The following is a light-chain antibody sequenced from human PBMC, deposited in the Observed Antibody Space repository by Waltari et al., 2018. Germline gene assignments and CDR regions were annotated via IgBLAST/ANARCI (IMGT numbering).Light chain of an antibody. V-gene: IGKV2-28*01. CDR2: LGS. CDR1: QILLRSNGKSY. Sequence: EIVLTQSPLSLPVTPGEPASISCRSSQILLRSNGKSYLDWYLKKPGQSPQLLISLGSNRASGVPDRFSGSGSGTDFTLKISRVEAEDVGVYYCMQALETPLTFGGGTRVETK. CDR3: MQALETPLT. J-gene: IGKJ4*01.